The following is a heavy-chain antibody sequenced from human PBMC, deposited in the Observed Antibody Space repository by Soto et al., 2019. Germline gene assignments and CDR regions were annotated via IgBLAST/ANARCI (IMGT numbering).Heavy chain of an antibody. V-gene: IGHV6-1*01. D-gene: IGHD5-12*01. Sequence: SQTHSLTGCISGGSVSSNIAGWNWIRQSPSIGLEWLGMTFYRSKWYNDYAVSLKGRISINADTSKNQFSLQLNSVTPEDTAVYYCARVEYNDSEYYQGMDVWGQGTTVTVSS. CDR2: TFYRSKWYN. CDR1: GGSVSSNIAG. J-gene: IGHJ6*02. CDR3: ARVEYNDSEYYQGMDV.